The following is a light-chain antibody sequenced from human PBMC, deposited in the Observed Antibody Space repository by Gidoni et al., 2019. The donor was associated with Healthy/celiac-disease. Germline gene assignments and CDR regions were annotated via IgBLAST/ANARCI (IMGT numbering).Light chain of an antibody. Sequence: QSALTQPASVAGSPGQSIPISCTGTSNDVGGYNYVSWYQQHPGKAPKLMIYDVSNRPSGVSNRFSGSKSGNTASLTISGLQAEDEADYYCSSYTSSSTPGVFGTGTKVTVL. CDR1: SNDVGGYNY. CDR2: DVS. J-gene: IGLJ1*01. CDR3: SSYTSSSTPGV. V-gene: IGLV2-14*03.